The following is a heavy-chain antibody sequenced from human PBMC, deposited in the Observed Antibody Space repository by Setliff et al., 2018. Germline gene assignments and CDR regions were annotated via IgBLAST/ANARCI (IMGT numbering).Heavy chain of an antibody. Sequence: PGGSLRLSCAASGFTFSSYSMNWVRQAPGKGLEWVSSISSSSSYIYYADSVKGRFTISRDNARNSLYLQMNSLRAEDTAVYYCARAPFSSGWYGGWEYYLDYWGQGTQVTVSS. D-gene: IGHD6-19*01. J-gene: IGHJ4*02. V-gene: IGHV3-21*01. CDR1: GFTFSSYS. CDR3: ARAPFSSGWYGGWEYYLDY. CDR2: ISSSSSYI.